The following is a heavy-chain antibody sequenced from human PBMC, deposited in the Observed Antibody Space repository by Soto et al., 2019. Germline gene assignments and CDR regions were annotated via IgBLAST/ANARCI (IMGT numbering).Heavy chain of an antibody. D-gene: IGHD3-22*01. Sequence: EVQLVESVGGLVQPGGSLRLSCAASGFTFSSYSMNWVRQAPGKGLEWVSYISSSSSTIYYADSVKGRFTISRDNAKNSLYLQMNSLRAEDTAVYYCARDERYYDSSLFDYWGQGTLVTVSS. CDR1: GFTFSSYS. J-gene: IGHJ4*02. CDR3: ARDERYYDSSLFDY. V-gene: IGHV3-48*01. CDR2: ISSSSSTI.